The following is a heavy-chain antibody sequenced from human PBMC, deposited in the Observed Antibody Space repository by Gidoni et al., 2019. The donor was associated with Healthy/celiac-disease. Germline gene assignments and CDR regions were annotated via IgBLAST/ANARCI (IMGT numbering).Heavy chain of an antibody. CDR3: ARDEIRDELTMVSHY. CDR1: EGTFPSYA. CDR2: IIPIFGTA. V-gene: IGHV1-69*06. J-gene: IGHJ4*02. D-gene: IGHD3-10*01. Sequence: VQSGAEVKKPGSSVQVSCTTSEGTFPSYAISWVRQAPGQGLEWMGGIIPIFGTANYAQKFQGRVTITADKSTSTAYMELSSLRSEDTAVYYCARDEIRDELTMVSHYWGQGTLVTVSS.